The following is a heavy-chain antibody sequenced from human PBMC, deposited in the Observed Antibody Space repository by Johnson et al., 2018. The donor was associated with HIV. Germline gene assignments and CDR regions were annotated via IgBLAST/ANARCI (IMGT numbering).Heavy chain of an antibody. Sequence: VQVVESGGGVVQPGGSLRLSCAASGFTFSSYGMHWVRQAPGKGLEWVAFIRYDGSNKYYADSVRGRFTISRDNAKNSLYLQMNSLRAEDTALYYCARVTVFGVTKVDALDIWGQGTMVTVSS. J-gene: IGHJ3*02. CDR3: ARVTVFGVTKVDALDI. CDR1: GFTFSSYG. CDR2: IRYDGSNK. V-gene: IGHV3-30*02. D-gene: IGHD3-3*01.